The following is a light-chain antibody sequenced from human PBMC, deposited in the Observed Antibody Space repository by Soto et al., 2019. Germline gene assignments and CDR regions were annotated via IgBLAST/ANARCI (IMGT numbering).Light chain of an antibody. J-gene: IGLJ2*01. CDR3: SSCTSSNTYVL. CDR2: DVN. Sequence: QSALTQPASVSGSPGQSITISCTGTSSDIGGYDYVSWYQHHPGKAPKLVIYDVNNRPSGVSNRFSGSKSGNTASLTISGLQAEDEADYYCSSCTSSNTYVLFGGGTKVTVL. CDR1: SSDIGGYDY. V-gene: IGLV2-14*03.